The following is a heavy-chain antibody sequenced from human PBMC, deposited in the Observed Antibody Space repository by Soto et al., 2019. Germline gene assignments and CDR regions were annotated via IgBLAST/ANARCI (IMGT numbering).Heavy chain of an antibody. V-gene: IGHV4-39*01. CDR3: ARHAMVRGVPRYYFDS. J-gene: IGHJ4*02. Sequence: QLQLQESGPGLEKPSETLSLTCTVAGGSITSSLYYWGWIRQPPGKGQEWIGSIYYTGSTYYTPSLKSRLTVSIDTSKNQFSLRLTSVPAAYTAAYYCARHAMVRGVPRYYFDSWGQRNMVTVSS. D-gene: IGHD3-10*01. CDR1: GGSITSSLYY. CDR2: IYYTGST.